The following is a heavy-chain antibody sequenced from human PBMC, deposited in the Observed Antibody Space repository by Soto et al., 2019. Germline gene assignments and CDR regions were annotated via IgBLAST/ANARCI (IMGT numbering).Heavy chain of an antibody. CDR3: ASGGTSPSSGYGY. J-gene: IGHJ4*02. V-gene: IGHV1-2*04. D-gene: IGHD6-19*01. Sequence: ASVKVSCKASGYTFTGYYIHWVRQAPGQGLEWMGWINPNSGGTNYAQKFQGWVTMTRDTSISTAYMELSRLRSDDTAVYYCASGGTSPSSGYGYWAQGNLVTVSS. CDR2: INPNSGGT. CDR1: GYTFTGYY.